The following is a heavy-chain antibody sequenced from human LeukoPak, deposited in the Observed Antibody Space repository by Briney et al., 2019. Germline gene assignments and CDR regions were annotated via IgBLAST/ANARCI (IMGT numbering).Heavy chain of an antibody. Sequence: LPETLSLTCAVSGGSISSSNWWSWVRQPPGKGLEWIGEIYHSGSTNYNPSLKSRVTISVDKSKNQFSLKLSSVTAADTAVYYCARDRRAVVTANWFDPWGQGTLVTVSS. CDR1: GGSISSSNW. J-gene: IGHJ5*02. CDR2: IYHSGST. V-gene: IGHV4-4*03. CDR3: ARDRRAVVTANWFDP. D-gene: IGHD4-23*01.